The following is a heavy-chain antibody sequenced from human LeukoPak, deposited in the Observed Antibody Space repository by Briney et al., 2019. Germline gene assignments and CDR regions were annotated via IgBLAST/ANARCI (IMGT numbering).Heavy chain of an antibody. Sequence: SETLSLTCAVYGGSFSGYYWSWTRQPPGKGLEWIGEINHSGSTNYNPSLKSRVTISVDTSKNQFSLKLSSVTAADTAVYYCARRAAAGTGDFDYWGQGTLVVVSS. V-gene: IGHV4-34*01. CDR3: ARRAAAGTGDFDY. CDR1: GGSFSGYY. D-gene: IGHD6-13*01. J-gene: IGHJ4*02. CDR2: INHSGST.